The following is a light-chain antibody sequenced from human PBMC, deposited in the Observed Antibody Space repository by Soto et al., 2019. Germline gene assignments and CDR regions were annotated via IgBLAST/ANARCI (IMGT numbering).Light chain of an antibody. Sequence: QAVVTQPPSASGALGQRVTISCTGTISNIGAGYDVHWYQQFPGRAPRLLIFGNNNRPSGVPDRFSGSKSGTSASLDISGLQADDEADYYCQSFDTSLKSVVFGGGTKVTVL. J-gene: IGLJ2*01. CDR2: GNN. CDR1: ISNIGAGYD. CDR3: QSFDTSLKSVV. V-gene: IGLV1-40*01.